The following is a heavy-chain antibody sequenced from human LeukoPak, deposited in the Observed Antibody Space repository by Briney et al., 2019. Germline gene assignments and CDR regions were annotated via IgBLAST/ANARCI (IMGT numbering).Heavy chain of an antibody. CDR2: IKKDGSDE. Sequence: GGSLRLSCSASGFTFSNYWMTWVRQAPGKGLEWVANIKKDGSDEYYVDSVKGRFTISRDNAKNSLYLQMNSLRAEDTAVYYCARGATNDYWGQGTLVTVSS. CDR1: GFTFSNYW. CDR3: ARGATNDY. V-gene: IGHV3-7*01. J-gene: IGHJ4*02. D-gene: IGHD1-26*01.